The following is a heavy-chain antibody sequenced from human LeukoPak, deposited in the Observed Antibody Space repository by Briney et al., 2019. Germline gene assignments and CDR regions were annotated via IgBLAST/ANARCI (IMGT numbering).Heavy chain of an antibody. D-gene: IGHD3-22*01. Sequence: QSGGSLRLSCAASGFTFSSYAMSWVRQAPGKGLELVSGISGSGGTTYYADSVKGRFTISRDNSKNTLYLQPNSLRAEDTAIYYCAKDLTYYYDSTGYYFDYWGQGTLVTVSS. CDR2: ISGSGGTT. J-gene: IGHJ4*02. CDR3: AKDLTYYYDSTGYYFDY. V-gene: IGHV3-23*01. CDR1: GFTFSSYA.